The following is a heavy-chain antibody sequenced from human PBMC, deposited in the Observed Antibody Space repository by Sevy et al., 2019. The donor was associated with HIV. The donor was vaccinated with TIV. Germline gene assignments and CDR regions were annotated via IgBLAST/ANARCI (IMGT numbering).Heavy chain of an antibody. CDR1: GYSISSAYY. CDR3: ARESKTLYSSSPSNYFDS. Sequence: SETLSLTCAVSGYSISSAYYWGWIRQPPGKGLEWIGSVYHSESTYYNPSLKSRVTISVDTSKNQFSLKLSSVTAAYTAVYYCARESKTLYSSSPSNYFDSWAREPWSPSPQ. CDR2: VYHSEST. J-gene: IGHJ4*02. V-gene: IGHV4-38-2*02. D-gene: IGHD6-13*01.